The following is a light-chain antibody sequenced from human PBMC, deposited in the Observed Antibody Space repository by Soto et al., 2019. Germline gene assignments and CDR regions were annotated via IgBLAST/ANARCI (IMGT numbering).Light chain of an antibody. CDR2: GVS. J-gene: IGKJ5*01. CDR1: QSVSTRY. Sequence: EIGLTQYPGTLSWSPGERATLSWGASQSVSTRYLAWYQKKPGQAPRLLIHGVSSRATGIPERFSGSGYGTDFTLTISRLETEDFAVYYCQQYGSSPITFGQGTRLEIK. V-gene: IGKV3-20*01. CDR3: QQYGSSPIT.